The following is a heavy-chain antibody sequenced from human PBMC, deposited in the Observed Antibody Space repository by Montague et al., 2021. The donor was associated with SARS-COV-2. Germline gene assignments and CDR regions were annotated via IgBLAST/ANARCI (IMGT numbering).Heavy chain of an antibody. CDR2: INHSGSA. Sequence: SETLSLTCAVYGGSFSGYYWNWIRQPPGKGLEWIGEINHSGSANYNPSLKRRVTISVDTSKNQFSLELTSVAAADTAVYYCARLADGVVPSPILGVGPYYSNYYMDVWGKGTTVTVSS. CDR1: GGSFSGYY. J-gene: IGHJ6*03. CDR3: ARLADGVVPSPILGVGPYYSNYYMDV. D-gene: IGHD3-10*01. V-gene: IGHV4-34*01.